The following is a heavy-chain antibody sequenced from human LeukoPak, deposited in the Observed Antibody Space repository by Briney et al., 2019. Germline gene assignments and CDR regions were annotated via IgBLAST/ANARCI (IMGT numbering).Heavy chain of an antibody. CDR2: ISGSGGST. V-gene: IGHV3-23*01. CDR1: GFTFTSYA. J-gene: IGHJ4*02. CDR3: AKGQFTMIVVAGGDYFDY. Sequence: PGGSLRLSCAASGFTFTSYAMNWVRQAPGKGLEWVSGISGSGGSTYYADSVKGRFTISRDNSKNTLYLHMNSLRAEDTAVYYCAKGQFTMIVVAGGDYFDYWGQGTLVTVSS. D-gene: IGHD3-22*01.